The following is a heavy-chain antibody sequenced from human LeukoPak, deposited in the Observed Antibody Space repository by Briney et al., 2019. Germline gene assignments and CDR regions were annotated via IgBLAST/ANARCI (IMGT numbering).Heavy chain of an antibody. Sequence: GGSLRLSCAASGFTFSSYSMNWVRQAPGKGLEWVSYISSSSSTIHYADSVEGRFTISRDNAKNSLYLQMNSLRAEDTAVYYCAREWELLFDYWGQGTLVTVSS. CDR2: ISSSSSTI. D-gene: IGHD1-26*01. V-gene: IGHV3-48*01. CDR3: AREWELLFDY. J-gene: IGHJ4*02. CDR1: GFTFSSYS.